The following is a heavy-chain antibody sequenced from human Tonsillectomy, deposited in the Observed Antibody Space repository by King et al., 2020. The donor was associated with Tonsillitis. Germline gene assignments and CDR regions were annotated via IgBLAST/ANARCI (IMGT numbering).Heavy chain of an antibody. CDR2: IWYDGSNK. D-gene: IGHD2-2*01. Sequence: VQLVESGGGVVQPGRSLRLSCAASGLTLSSYGMHWLRQAPGKGLEWVAGIWYDGSNKYYADSVKGRFTISRDNSKNTLHLQMNSLRDEATAWYYCARTPPAAARNYDYYVMDVWGQGTTVTVSS. CDR3: ARTPPAAARNYDYYVMDV. J-gene: IGHJ6*02. CDR1: GLTLSSYG. V-gene: IGHV3-33*03.